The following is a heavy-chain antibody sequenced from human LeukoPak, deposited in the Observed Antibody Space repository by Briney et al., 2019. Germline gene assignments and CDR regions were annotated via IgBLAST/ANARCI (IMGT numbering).Heavy chain of an antibody. CDR3: ARGSVNGLSDY. V-gene: IGHV3-7*01. J-gene: IGHJ4*02. CDR2: IKKDGSEK. CDR1: GFTFNTYW. D-gene: IGHD2-8*01. Sequence: GGSLRLSCAASGFTFNTYWMNWIRQAPGKGLEWVANIKKDGSEKYYVDSVKGRFTISRDNSKNTLYLQMNSLRAEDTAVYYCARGSVNGLSDYWGQGTLVTVSS.